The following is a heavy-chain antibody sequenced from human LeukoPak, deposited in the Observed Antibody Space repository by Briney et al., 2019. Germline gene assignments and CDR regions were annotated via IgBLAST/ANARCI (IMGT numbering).Heavy chain of an antibody. Sequence: GGSLRLSCAASGFTFSSYGMHWVRQAPGKGLEWVAVIWYDGSNKYYADSVKGRFTISRDNSKNTLYLQMNSLRAEDTAVYYCARDLRPYGSGSLDYWGQGILVTVSS. CDR2: IWYDGSNK. D-gene: IGHD3-10*01. CDR3: ARDLRPYGSGSLDY. V-gene: IGHV3-33*01. J-gene: IGHJ4*02. CDR1: GFTFSSYG.